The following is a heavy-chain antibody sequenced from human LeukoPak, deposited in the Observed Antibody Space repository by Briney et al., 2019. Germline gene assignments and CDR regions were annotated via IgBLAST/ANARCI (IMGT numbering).Heavy chain of an antibody. D-gene: IGHD2-2*03. J-gene: IGHJ4*02. CDR3: ARWIKAGHYYFDY. CDR2: MNPNSGKT. V-gene: IGHV1-8*03. Sequence: GASVTVSFKASGYTFTTYEIHWVRQATGQGPGGMGWMNPNSGKTGFAQKFQGRITITRNTSINTAYMDLTSLISEDTAVYYCARWIKAGHYYFDYWGQGTLVTVSS. CDR1: GYTFTTYE.